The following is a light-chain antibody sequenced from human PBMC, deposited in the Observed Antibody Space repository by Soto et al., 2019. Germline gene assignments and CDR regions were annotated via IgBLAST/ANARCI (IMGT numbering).Light chain of an antibody. CDR2: KAS. CDR1: QTISSW. CDR3: QHYNSYSEA. V-gene: IGKV1-5*03. Sequence: DIHITQSPSTLSVSLVDRVTITCRASQTISSWLAWYQQKPGKAPKLLIYKASTLKSGVPSRFSGSGSGTEFTLTISSLQPDDFATYYCQHYNSYSEAFGQGTKVDI. J-gene: IGKJ1*01.